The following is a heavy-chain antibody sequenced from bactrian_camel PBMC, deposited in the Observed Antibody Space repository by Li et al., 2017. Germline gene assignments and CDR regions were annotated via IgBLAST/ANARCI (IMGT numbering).Heavy chain of an antibody. V-gene: IGHV3S55*01. CDR2: VCYRGGGT. Sequence: HVQLVESGGGSVQAGGSLRLSCSASEDTYSEYDDSTPYNCMGWFRQSPGKEREGVAVVCYRGGGTYYDESVKGRFSISQDDGVNTLTLQMNSLKPEDTAMYTCAARTSCTLGACGCSKSPTLSYNYRGQGTQVTVS. D-gene: IGHD1*01. CDR1: EDTYSEYDDSTPYNC. CDR3: AARTSCTLGACGCSKSPTLSYNY. J-gene: IGHJ4*01.